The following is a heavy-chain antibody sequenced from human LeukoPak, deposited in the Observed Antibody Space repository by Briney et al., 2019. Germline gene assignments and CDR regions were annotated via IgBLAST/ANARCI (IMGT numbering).Heavy chain of an antibody. CDR2: ISGSGDIT. J-gene: IGHJ3*02. V-gene: IGHV3-23*01. Sequence: GGSLRLSCAVSRFTFSNYAMSWVRQAPGKGLEWVSAISGSGDITYNADSVKGRFTISRDNSKNTLYLQMSSLRAEDTAVYYCAKVKSTSGWPNDAFDIWGQGTMVTVSS. D-gene: IGHD6-19*01. CDR3: AKVKSTSGWPNDAFDI. CDR1: RFTFSNYA.